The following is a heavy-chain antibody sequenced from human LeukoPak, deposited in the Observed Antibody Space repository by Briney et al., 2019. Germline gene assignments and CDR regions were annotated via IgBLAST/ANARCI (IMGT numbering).Heavy chain of an antibody. CDR1: GFTVSSNY. CDR3: ATMPLEWESRYFDH. CDR2: ISAGGST. J-gene: IGHJ4*02. D-gene: IGHD1-26*01. Sequence: GGSLRLSCAASGFTVSSNYMHWVRQAPGKGLEWVSAISAGGSTYYADSVKGRFTISRDNSKNTLHLQMNSLRAEDTAVYYCATMPLEWESRYFDHWGQGTLVTVSS. V-gene: IGHV3-66*01.